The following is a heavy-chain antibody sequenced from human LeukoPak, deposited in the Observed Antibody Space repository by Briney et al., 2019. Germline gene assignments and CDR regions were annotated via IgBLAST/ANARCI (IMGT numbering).Heavy chain of an antibody. CDR2: ISSSSSYI. D-gene: IGHD6-13*01. CDR1: GFTFSSYS. J-gene: IGHJ4*02. V-gene: IGHV3-21*01. Sequence: GGSLRLSCAASGFTFSSYSMNWVRQAPGKGLEWVSSISSSSSYIYYADSVKGRFTISRDSAKNSLYLQMNSLRAEDTAVYYCARLYSSSWALDYWGQGTLVTVSS. CDR3: ARLYSSSWALDY.